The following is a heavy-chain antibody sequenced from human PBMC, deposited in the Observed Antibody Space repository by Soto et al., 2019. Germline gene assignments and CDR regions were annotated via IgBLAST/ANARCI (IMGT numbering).Heavy chain of an antibody. CDR2: INPSGDSR. D-gene: IGHD1-26*01. Sequence: ASVKVSCKASGFSFSDYFMHWVRQAPGQGLEWMGIINPSGDSRNYAQKFQGRVTMTTDTSTSTVYMELSRLRSDDTAVYYCAREAIVAGATTGMDVWGQGTTVTVSS. V-gene: IGHV1-46*01. CDR1: GFSFSDYF. J-gene: IGHJ6*02. CDR3: AREAIVAGATTGMDV.